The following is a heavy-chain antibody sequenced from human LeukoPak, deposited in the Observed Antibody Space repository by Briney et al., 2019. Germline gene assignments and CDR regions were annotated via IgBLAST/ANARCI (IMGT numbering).Heavy chain of an antibody. CDR2: INPSGGST. CDR1: GYTFTSYY. V-gene: IGHV1-46*01. CDR3: AREEGEMATIRY. D-gene: IGHD5-24*01. Sequence: ASVEVSCKASGYTFTSYYMHWVRQAPGQGLEWMGIINPSGGSTSYAQKFQGRVTMTRDTSTSTVYMELSSLRSEDTAVYYCAREEGEMATIRYWGQGTLVTVSS. J-gene: IGHJ4*02.